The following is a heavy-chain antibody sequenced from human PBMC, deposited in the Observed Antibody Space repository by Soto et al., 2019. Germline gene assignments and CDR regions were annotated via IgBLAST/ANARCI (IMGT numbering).Heavy chain of an antibody. Sequence: QVQLVQSGAEVKKPGASVKVSCKVSGYTLTELSMHWVRQAPGKGLEWMGGFDPEDGETIYAQKFQGRVTMTEDTSTYTAYMELSRLRSEDTAVYYCATSIGLEPTVVTPSAFDIWGQGTMVTVSS. V-gene: IGHV1-24*01. CDR1: GYTLTELS. J-gene: IGHJ3*02. CDR3: ATSIGLEPTVVTPSAFDI. CDR2: FDPEDGET. D-gene: IGHD4-17*01.